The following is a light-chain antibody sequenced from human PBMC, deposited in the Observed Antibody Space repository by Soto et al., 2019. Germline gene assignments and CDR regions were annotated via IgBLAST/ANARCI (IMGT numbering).Light chain of an antibody. J-gene: IGKJ5*01. CDR3: QQHGQWPIT. Sequence: EIVLTQSPGTLSVSPGEGATLSCSSSQSNTNNYLTWRKQRPGQAPRLLIYGASSRAAGIPARFSGSGFGTEFTLTISSLQPEDFATYYCQQHGQWPITFGQGTRLEIK. CDR2: GAS. CDR1: QSNTNNY. V-gene: IGKV3-20*01.